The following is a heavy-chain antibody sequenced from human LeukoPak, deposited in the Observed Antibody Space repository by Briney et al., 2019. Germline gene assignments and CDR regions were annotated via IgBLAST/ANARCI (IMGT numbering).Heavy chain of an antibody. D-gene: IGHD6-19*01. Sequence: ASVKVSCKASGYTFTGYYMHWVRQAPGQGLEWMGRINPNSGGTNYAQKFQGRVTMTRDTSISTAYMELSGLRSDDTAVYYCARLNQYSSGWDAFDIWGQGTMVTVSS. V-gene: IGHV1-2*06. CDR1: GYTFTGYY. CDR3: ARLNQYSSGWDAFDI. CDR2: INPNSGGT. J-gene: IGHJ3*02.